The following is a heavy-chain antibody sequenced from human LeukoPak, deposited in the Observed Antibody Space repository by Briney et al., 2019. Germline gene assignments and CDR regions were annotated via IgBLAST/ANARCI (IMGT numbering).Heavy chain of an antibody. Sequence: GGSLRLSCAASGFTFSNAWMTWVRQAPGKGLEWVGRIYRNADGGTTDYAAPVKGGFTISRDDSKNTLYLQMNSLEAEDTAVYYCTTDSYCSTTTCYASSNYYYGLDAWGQGTSVTVSS. D-gene: IGHD2-2*01. V-gene: IGHV3-15*05. J-gene: IGHJ6*02. CDR2: IYRNADGGTT. CDR1: GFTFSNAW. CDR3: TTDSYCSTTTCYASSNYYYGLDA.